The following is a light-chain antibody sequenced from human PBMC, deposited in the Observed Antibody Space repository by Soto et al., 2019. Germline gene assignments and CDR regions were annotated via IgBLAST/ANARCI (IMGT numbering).Light chain of an antibody. CDR2: GAS. CDR1: QSVSSN. CDR3: QQYNNWPPVWT. J-gene: IGKJ1*01. Sequence: EIVMTQSPATLSVSPGERATLSCRASQSVSSNLAWYQQKRGQAPRLLIYGASTRATGIPARFSGSGSGTEFTLTISSLQSEDFAVYYCQQYNNWPPVWTFGQGTKVEIK. V-gene: IGKV3-15*01.